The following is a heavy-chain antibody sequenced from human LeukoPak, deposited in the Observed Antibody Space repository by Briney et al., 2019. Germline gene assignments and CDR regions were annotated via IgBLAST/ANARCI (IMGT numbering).Heavy chain of an antibody. V-gene: IGHV4-59*01. CDR2: IYYSGST. CDR3: ARVAVVTHYYYYMDV. J-gene: IGHJ6*03. D-gene: IGHD4-23*01. CDR1: GGSISSYY. Sequence: PSETLSLTCTVSGGSISSYYWSWIRQPPGKGLEWIGYIYYSGSTNYNPSLKSRVTISVDTSKNQFSLKLSSVTAADTAVYYCARVAVVTHYYYYMDVWGKGTTVTISS.